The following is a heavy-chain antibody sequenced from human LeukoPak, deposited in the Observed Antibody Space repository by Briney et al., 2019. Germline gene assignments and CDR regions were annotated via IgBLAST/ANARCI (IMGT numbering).Heavy chain of an antibody. CDR2: IYTSGST. V-gene: IGHV4-4*07. CDR3: ARVPRSYYYYYYMDV. J-gene: IGHJ6*03. CDR1: GGSISSYY. Sequence: SETLSLTCTVSGGSISSYYWSWIRQPAGKGLEWIGRIYTSGSTNYNPSLKSRVTMSVDASKNQFSLKLSSVTAADTAVYYCARVPRSYYYYYYMDVWGKGTTVTVSS.